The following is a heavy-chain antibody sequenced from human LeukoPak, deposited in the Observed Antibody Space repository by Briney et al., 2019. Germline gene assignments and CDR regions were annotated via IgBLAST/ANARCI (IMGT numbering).Heavy chain of an antibody. J-gene: IGHJ5*02. CDR2: IYHSGST. Sequence: SETLSLTCTVSGYSISSGHYWGWIRQPPGKGLEWIGSIYHSGSTYYNPSLKSRVTISVDTSKNQFSLKLSSVTAADTAVYYCARGSADDFWSGYSPNWFDPWGQGTLVTVSS. D-gene: IGHD3-3*01. V-gene: IGHV4-38-2*02. CDR1: GYSISSGHY. CDR3: ARGSADDFWSGYSPNWFDP.